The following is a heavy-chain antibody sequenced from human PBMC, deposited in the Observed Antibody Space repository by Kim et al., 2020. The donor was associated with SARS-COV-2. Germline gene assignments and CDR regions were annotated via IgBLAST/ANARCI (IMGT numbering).Heavy chain of an antibody. J-gene: IGHJ4*02. D-gene: IGHD6-6*01. CDR2: IFSDGTT. CDR1: GFTFTTYW. CDR3: VRDRPHWY. Sequence: GGSLRLSCAASGFTFTTYWIHWVRQVPGKGLVWVSRIFSDGTTSYADSVKGRFTISRDNPNNMVYLQMNSLRVEDTAVYHCVRDRPHWYWGQGTLVTVSS. V-gene: IGHV3-74*01.